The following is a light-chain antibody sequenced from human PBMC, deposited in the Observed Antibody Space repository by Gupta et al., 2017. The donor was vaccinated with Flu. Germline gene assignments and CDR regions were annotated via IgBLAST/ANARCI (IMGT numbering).Light chain of an antibody. Sequence: CRASKSVSSSYLAWYQQKPGQAPRLLIYGASSRATGIPDRFSGSGSGTDFTLTISRLEPEDFAVYYCQQYGSSPWTFGQGTKVEIK. CDR1: KSVSSSY. V-gene: IGKV3-20*01. CDR3: QQYGSSPWT. CDR2: GAS. J-gene: IGKJ1*01.